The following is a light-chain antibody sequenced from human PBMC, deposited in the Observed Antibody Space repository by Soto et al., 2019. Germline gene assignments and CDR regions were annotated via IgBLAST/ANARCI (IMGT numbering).Light chain of an antibody. J-gene: IGKJ1*01. Sequence: MTQSPATLSVSLGERATLSCRAGQTIYSNVAWYQQRPGQAPRLLIYRASTRATGVPARFSGSGSGTEFTLTISCLQSEDFAIYYCQQYQNLWTFGQGTKVDI. V-gene: IGKV3-15*01. CDR3: QQYQNLWT. CDR1: QTIYSN. CDR2: RAS.